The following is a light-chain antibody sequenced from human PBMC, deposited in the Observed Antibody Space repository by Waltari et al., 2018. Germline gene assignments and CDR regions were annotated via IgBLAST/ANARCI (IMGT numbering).Light chain of an antibody. V-gene: IGKV3-20*01. CDR3: QHYGNSRLT. J-gene: IGKJ4*01. CDR1: QSVTYNF. Sequence: EIVLTQSPGTLSVSPGEGATLPCRASQSVTYNFLAWYQQKAGQAPRLLIYGASTRATDIPDRFSGSGSGTEFSLTISRLEPEDCAVYYCQHYGNSRLTFGGGTKVEIK. CDR2: GAS.